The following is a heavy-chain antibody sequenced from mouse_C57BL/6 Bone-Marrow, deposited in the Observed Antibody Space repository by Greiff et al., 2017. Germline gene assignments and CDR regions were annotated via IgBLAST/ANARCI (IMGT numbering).Heavy chain of an antibody. V-gene: IGHV1-18*01. CDR3: AGSRAYCGSSPFDY. Sequence: VQLQQSGPELVKPGASVKIPCKASGYTFTDYNMDWVKQSHGKSLEWIGDINPNNGGTIYNQKFKGKATLTVDKSSSTAYMELRSLTSEDTAVYYCAGSRAYCGSSPFDYWGQGTTLTVAS. CDR2: INPNNGGT. CDR1: GYTFTDYN. J-gene: IGHJ2*01. D-gene: IGHD1-1*01.